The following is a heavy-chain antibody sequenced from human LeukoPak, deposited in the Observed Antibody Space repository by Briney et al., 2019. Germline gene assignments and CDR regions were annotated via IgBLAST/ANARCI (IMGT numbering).Heavy chain of an antibody. J-gene: IGHJ5*02. V-gene: IGHV4-30-4*01. CDR3: ATAPYEYIWGTYRTNWFDP. Sequence: SETLSLTCTVSGGAISSGDYYWSWVRQPPGKGLEWIGYSYYSGNTYYNPSLKSRVAISMDTSKNQFSLKLNSMTAADTAVYYCATAPYEYIWGTYRTNWFDPWGQGTLVTVSS. CDR1: GGAISSGDYY. D-gene: IGHD3-16*02. CDR2: SYYSGNT.